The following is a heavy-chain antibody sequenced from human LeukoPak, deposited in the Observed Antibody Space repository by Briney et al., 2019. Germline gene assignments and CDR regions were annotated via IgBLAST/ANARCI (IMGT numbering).Heavy chain of an antibody. V-gene: IGHV3-15*01. CDR3: VTRDAYKPRYFMDG. D-gene: IGHD5-24*01. CDR2: IKSKNDGAAT. J-gene: IGHJ6*03. Sequence: GGSLRLSCAVSGFTFDIAWMNWVRQAPGEGLEWVGRIKSKNDGAATDYAAPVRGRFTISTDDSKNTLYLQMNSQKTEDTSVYYCVTRDAYKPRYFMDGWGKGTTATVSS. CDR1: GFTFDIAW.